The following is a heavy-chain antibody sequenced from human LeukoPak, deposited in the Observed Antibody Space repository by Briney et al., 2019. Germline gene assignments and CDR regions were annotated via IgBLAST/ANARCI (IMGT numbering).Heavy chain of an antibody. CDR3: ARHYGP. D-gene: IGHD3-10*01. V-gene: IGHV4-39*01. CDR2: VYFTGST. J-gene: IGHJ5*02. CDR1: GDSISSTSHY. Sequence: SETLSLTCTVSGDSISSTSHYWDWIRQPPGKGPEWIGNVYFTGSTYYSPPLKSRVTISVDRSNNQFSLKLSSVTAADTAVYYCARHYGPWGQGTLVTVSS.